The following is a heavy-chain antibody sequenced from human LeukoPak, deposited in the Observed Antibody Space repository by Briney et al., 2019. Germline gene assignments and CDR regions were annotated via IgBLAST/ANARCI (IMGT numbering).Heavy chain of an antibody. CDR3: ARDGSSGYYHFDN. CDR2: MYYGGST. V-gene: IGHV4-59*11. D-gene: IGHD3-22*01. CDR1: GDSIRSHH. J-gene: IGHJ4*02. Sequence: SETLTLTCIASGDSIRSHHWNWIRQPPGKGLEWIGYMYYGGSTNYNPSLKSRVNISIDTSKNQFSLILTSVTAADTAVYYCARDGSSGYYHFDNWGQGTLVTVSS.